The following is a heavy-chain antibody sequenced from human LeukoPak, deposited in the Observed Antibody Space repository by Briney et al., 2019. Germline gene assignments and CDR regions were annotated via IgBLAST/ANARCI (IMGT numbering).Heavy chain of an antibody. Sequence: ASVKVSCKASGYTFTSYAMNWVRQAPGQGLEWMGWINTNTGNPTYAQGFTGRFVFSLDTSVSTAYLQISSLKAEDTAVYYCARDFSFGSWPNNWFDPWGQGTLVTVSS. CDR3: ARDFSFGSWPNNWFDP. D-gene: IGHD6-13*01. CDR1: GYTFTSYA. V-gene: IGHV7-4-1*02. J-gene: IGHJ5*02. CDR2: INTNTGNP.